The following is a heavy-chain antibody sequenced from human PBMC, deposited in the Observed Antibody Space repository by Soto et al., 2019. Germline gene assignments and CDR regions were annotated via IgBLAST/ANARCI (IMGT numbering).Heavy chain of an antibody. J-gene: IGHJ4*02. D-gene: IGHD2-8*01. CDR3: ALSKGYCTNGVCYFDY. CDR1: GLSLSTSGVG. CDR2: IYWDDDK. V-gene: IGHV2-5*02. Sequence: QITLKESGPTLVKPTQTLTLTCTFSGLSLSTSGVGVGWIRQPPGKALEWLALIYWDDDKRYTPSLRSTLTITNDPSKNQVVPTITNMDPVDTATYYCALSKGYCTNGVCYFDYWGQGTLVTVSS.